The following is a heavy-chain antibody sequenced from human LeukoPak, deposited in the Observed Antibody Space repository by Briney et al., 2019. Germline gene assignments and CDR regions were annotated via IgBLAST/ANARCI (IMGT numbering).Heavy chain of an antibody. D-gene: IGHD1-26*01. CDR2: INPNSGGT. V-gene: IGHV1-2*02. Sequence: ASVKVSCKASRYTFTGYYMHWVRQAPGQGLEWMGWINPNSGGTNYAQKFQGTVTMTRGTSISTAYIELRRARSDDTAVYYCARVIVGATRGGYYFDYWGQGTLVTVSS. CDR1: RYTFTGYY. CDR3: ARVIVGATRGGYYFDY. J-gene: IGHJ4*02.